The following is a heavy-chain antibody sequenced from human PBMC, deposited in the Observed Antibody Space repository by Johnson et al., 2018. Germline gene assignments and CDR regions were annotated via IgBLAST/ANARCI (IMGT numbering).Heavy chain of an antibody. CDR1: GFTFEDYA. CDR3: SGGSSSWEKDAFDI. CDR2: ISWNSGSI. Sequence: VQLQESGGGLVQPGRSLRLSCAASGFTFEDYAMHWVRQAPGKGLEWVSGISWNSGSIGYADSVKGRFTISRDNAKNSLYLQMNSLRAEDTAVYYCSGGSSSWEKDAFDIWGQGTMVTVSS. J-gene: IGHJ3*02. D-gene: IGHD6-13*01. V-gene: IGHV3-9*01.